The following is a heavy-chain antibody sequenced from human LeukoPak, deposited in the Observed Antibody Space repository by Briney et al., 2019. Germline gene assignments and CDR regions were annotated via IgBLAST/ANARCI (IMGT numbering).Heavy chain of an antibody. Sequence: GGSLRLSCAASGFIFRNYAMSWVRQAPGKGLEWVSAITGSGDTTYYADSVKGWFTISRDNSKNTLYVEMNTLRAEDTAVYYCAKWGDYDILTGYYVSDFWGQGTLVTVSS. CDR3: AKWGDYDILTGYYVSDF. D-gene: IGHD3-9*01. CDR2: ITGSGDTT. J-gene: IGHJ4*02. V-gene: IGHV3-23*01. CDR1: GFIFRNYA.